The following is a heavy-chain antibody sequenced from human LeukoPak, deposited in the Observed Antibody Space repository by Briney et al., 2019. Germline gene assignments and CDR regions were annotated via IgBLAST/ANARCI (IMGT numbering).Heavy chain of an antibody. J-gene: IGHJ5*02. CDR3: ARANSSSWWYDGNWFDP. CDR1: GGSISSGSYY. CDR2: IYTSGST. Sequence: SETLSLTCTVSGGSISSGSYYWSWIRQPAGTGLEWIGRIYTSGSTNYNPSLKSRVTISVDTSKNQFSLKLSSVTAADTAVYYCARANSSSWWYDGNWFDPWGQGTLVTVSS. V-gene: IGHV4-61*02. D-gene: IGHD6-13*01.